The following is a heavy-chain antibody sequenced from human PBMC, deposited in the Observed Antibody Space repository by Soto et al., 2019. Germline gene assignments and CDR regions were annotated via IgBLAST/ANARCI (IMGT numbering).Heavy chain of an antibody. CDR1: GYSFTKKY. Sequence: ASVSVSCRAAGYSFTKKYVSWVRQATGQGLGWRGWMNPGSGETGYAQTFEGRVTTTRDKSISTAYMGLSSLRSDDTAVYHCARGSSHDYLAFDIRGQGTLVTVSS. CDR3: ARGSSHDYLAFDI. D-gene: IGHD3-16*01. V-gene: IGHV1-8*01. J-gene: IGHJ3*02. CDR2: MNPGSGET.